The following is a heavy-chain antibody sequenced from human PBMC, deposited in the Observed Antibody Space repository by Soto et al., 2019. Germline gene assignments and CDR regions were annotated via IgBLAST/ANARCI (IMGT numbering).Heavy chain of an antibody. CDR2: INSDGSST. CDR1: GFTFSSYW. V-gene: IGHV3-74*01. J-gene: IGHJ3*02. D-gene: IGHD2-15*01. CDR3: TLVVAATDDAFDI. Sequence: GGSLRLSCAASGFTFSSYWMHWVRQAPGKGLVWVSRINSDGSSTSYADSVKGRFTISRDNAKNTLYLQMNSLRAEDTAVYYCTLVVAATDDAFDIWGQGTMVTVSS.